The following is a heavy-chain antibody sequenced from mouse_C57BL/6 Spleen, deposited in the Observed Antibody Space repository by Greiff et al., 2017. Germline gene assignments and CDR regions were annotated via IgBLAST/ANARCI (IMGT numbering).Heavy chain of an antibody. D-gene: IGHD2-1*01. J-gene: IGHJ1*03. CDR2: INPSNGGT. CDR3: ARSLYDGKDWYFEV. CDR1: GYTFTSYW. V-gene: IGHV1-53*01. Sequence: QVQLQQPGTELVKPGASVKLSCKASGYTFTSYWMHWVKQRPGQGLEWIGNINPSNGGTNYNEKFKSKATLTVDKSSSTAYMQLSSLTSEDSAVYYCARSLYDGKDWYFEVWGTGTTVTVSS.